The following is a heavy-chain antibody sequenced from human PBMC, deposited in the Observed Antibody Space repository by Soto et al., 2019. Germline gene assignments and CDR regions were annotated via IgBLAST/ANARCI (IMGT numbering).Heavy chain of an antibody. CDR2: IWYDGSNK. J-gene: IGHJ4*02. CDR3: ARESVVPAAFFDY. D-gene: IGHD2-2*01. V-gene: IGHV3-33*01. Sequence: PGGSLRLSCAASGFTFSSYGMHWVRQAPGKGLEWVAVIWYDGSNKYYADSVKGRFTISRDNSKNTPYLQMNSLRAEDTAVYYCARESVVPAAFFDYWGQGTLVTVSS. CDR1: GFTFSSYG.